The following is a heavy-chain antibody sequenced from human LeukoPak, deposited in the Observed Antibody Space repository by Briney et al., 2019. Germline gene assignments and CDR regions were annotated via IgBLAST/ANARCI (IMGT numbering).Heavy chain of an antibody. CDR1: GDNFSTYV. Sequence: SVKVSCKASGDNFSTYVLTWVRQAPGQGLEWMGRIIPTLNVANFAQKFKGRVSITADKSTNTAHLELNSLRAEDTAVYYCTREGVYSPDPTSYHRLPFDIWGKGTLVIVSS. CDR3: TREGVYSPDPTSYHRLPFDI. CDR2: IIPTLNVA. J-gene: IGHJ3*02. D-gene: IGHD3-16*02. V-gene: IGHV1-69*04.